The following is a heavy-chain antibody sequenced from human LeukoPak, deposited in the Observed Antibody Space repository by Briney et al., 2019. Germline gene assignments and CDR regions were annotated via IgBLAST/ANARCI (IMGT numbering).Heavy chain of an antibody. Sequence: PGGSLRLSCAASGFSFSSYAMHWVRQAPGKGLERVAAITYDGSNKYYADSVKGRFTISRDNSKNTLYLQMNSLRAEDTAVYYCARGSTGRGGSSRDYWGQGTLVTVSS. J-gene: IGHJ4*02. CDR1: GFSFSSYA. CDR3: ARGSTGRGGSSRDY. D-gene: IGHD3-10*01. V-gene: IGHV3-30*04. CDR2: ITYDGSNK.